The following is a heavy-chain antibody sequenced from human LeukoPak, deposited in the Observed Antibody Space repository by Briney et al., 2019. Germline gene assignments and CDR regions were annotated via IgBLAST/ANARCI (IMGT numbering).Heavy chain of an antibody. CDR1: GGSIHSGGFY. CDR2: IYYSGST. D-gene: IGHD4-23*01. Sequence: PSETLSLTCTVSGGSIHSGGFYWSWIRQHPGKGLEWIGYIYYSGSTYYNPSLKSRLTIPVDTSKNQFSLKLSSVTAADTAVYYCARYGDNSYYFDYWGQGALVTVSS. V-gene: IGHV4-31*03. CDR3: ARYGDNSYYFDY. J-gene: IGHJ4*02.